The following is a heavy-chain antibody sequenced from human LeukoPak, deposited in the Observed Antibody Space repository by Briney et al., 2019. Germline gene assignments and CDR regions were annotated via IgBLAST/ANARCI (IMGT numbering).Heavy chain of an antibody. CDR1: GGSISSGGYS. Sequence: PSETLSLTCTVSGGSISSGGYSWSWIRQPPGKGLEWIGYIYYSGSTNYNPSLKSRVTISVDTSKNQFSLKLSSVTAADTAVYYCARLVQSIAAAGTGDWFDPWGQGTLVTVSS. V-gene: IGHV4-61*08. D-gene: IGHD6-13*01. J-gene: IGHJ5*02. CDR2: IYYSGST. CDR3: ARLVQSIAAAGTGDWFDP.